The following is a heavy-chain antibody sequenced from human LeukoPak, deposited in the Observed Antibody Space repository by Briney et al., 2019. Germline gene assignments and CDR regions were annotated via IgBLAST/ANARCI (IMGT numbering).Heavy chain of an antibody. V-gene: IGHV4-39*01. Sequence: PSETLSLTCTVSGGSISSSSYYWGWLRQPPGKGLEWIGSIYYSGSTYYNPSLKSRVTISVDTSKNQFSLKLSSVTAADTAVYYCARQVGGCSAGSCYVVYWGQGTLVTVSS. CDR1: GGSISSSSYY. J-gene: IGHJ4*02. D-gene: IGHD2-15*01. CDR3: ARQVGGCSAGSCYVVY. CDR2: IYYSGST.